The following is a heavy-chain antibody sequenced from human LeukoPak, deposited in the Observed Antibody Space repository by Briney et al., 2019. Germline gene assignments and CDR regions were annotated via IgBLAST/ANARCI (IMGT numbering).Heavy chain of an antibody. CDR1: GGSISTSNYY. CDR2: IHYSGST. D-gene: IGHD3-22*01. Sequence: SETLSLTCTVSGGSISTSNYYWGWIRQPPGKGLQWIGYIHYSGSTNYNPSLKSRVTMSVDTSKNQFSLKLSSVTAADTAVYYCARVDTSGYYQREYYFDDWGQGTLVTVSS. CDR3: ARVDTSGYYQREYYFDD. V-gene: IGHV4-61*05. J-gene: IGHJ4*02.